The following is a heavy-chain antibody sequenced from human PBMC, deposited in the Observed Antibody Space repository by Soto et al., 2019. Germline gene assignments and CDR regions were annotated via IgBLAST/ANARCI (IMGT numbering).Heavy chain of an antibody. CDR1: GFSLSTSG. D-gene: IGHD3-10*01. J-gene: IGHJ6*02. Sequence: PGGSLRLSCAASGFSLSTSGMHWVRQAPGKGLEWLAVIWYDGSIKNYADSVKGRFTISRDNFKDTVYLQMNSLTAEDMAVYFCVRGVGNYYHGMDVWGQGTTVTVSS. CDR2: IWYDGSIK. V-gene: IGHV3-33*01. CDR3: VRGVGNYYHGMDV.